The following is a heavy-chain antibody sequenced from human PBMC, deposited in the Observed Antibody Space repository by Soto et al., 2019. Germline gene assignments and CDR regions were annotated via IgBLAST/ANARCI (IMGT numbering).Heavy chain of an antibody. D-gene: IGHD2-2*01. V-gene: IGHV3-21*01. CDR1: GFTFNNYG. J-gene: IGHJ4*02. CDR3: AREDSIIIPAVSDF. CDR2: ISKSDYT. Sequence: GGSLRLSCTVSGFTFNNYGINWVRQAPGKGLEWVSSISKSDYTYYSDSVTGRFTISRDNAKNSVSLQMNTLRVEDTAVYYCAREDSIIIPAVSDFWGQGTLVTVSS.